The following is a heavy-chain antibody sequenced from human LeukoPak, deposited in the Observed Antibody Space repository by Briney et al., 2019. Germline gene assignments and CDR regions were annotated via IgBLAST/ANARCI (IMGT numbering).Heavy chain of an antibody. Sequence: GGSLRLSCAASGFKFSNAWMSWVRQDPGKGLEWVGRIKSKTDGGTTDYAAPVKGRFTISRDDSKNTLYLQMNSLKTEDTAVYYCTTDTGGWYSIYFQHWGQGTLVTVSS. V-gene: IGHV3-15*01. CDR3: TTDTGGWYSIYFQH. CDR1: GFKFSNAW. J-gene: IGHJ1*01. D-gene: IGHD6-19*01. CDR2: IKSKTDGGTT.